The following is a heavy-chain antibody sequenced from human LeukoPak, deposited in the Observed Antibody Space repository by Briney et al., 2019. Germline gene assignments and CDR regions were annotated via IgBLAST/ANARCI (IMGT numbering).Heavy chain of an antibody. J-gene: IGHJ4*02. Sequence: SGPTLVKPKQTLTLTCTFSGFSLTTVGVGVAWIRQPPGKALEWLAVNYWNNDKSYSASLKSRLTISNDTSKNQVVLIMTYMDPVDTATYYCARDNWSCVDYWGQGTLVTVSS. CDR3: ARDNWSCVDY. CDR1: GFSLTTVGVG. CDR2: NYWNNDK. D-gene: IGHD1-20*01. V-gene: IGHV2-5*01.